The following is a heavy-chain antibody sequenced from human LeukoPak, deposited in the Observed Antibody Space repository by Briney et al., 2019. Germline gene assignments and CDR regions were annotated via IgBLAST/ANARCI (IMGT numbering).Heavy chain of an antibody. CDR3: AKDRFIRLLWFGESTFDY. CDR1: GFSFSTYW. D-gene: IGHD3-10*01. Sequence: GGSLRLSCAASGFSFSTYWMTWVRQAPGKGLEWVANLNQDGSEKHYVDSVKGRFTISRDNAKNSLYLQMNSLRAEDTALYYCAKDRFIRLLWFGESTFDYWGQGTLVTVSS. V-gene: IGHV3-7*03. CDR2: LNQDGSEK. J-gene: IGHJ4*02.